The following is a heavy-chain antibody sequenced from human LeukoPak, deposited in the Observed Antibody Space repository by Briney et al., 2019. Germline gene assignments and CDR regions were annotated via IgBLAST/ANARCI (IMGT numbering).Heavy chain of an antibody. D-gene: IGHD3-22*01. J-gene: IGHJ4*02. V-gene: IGHV5-10-1*01. CDR2: IDPSDSYT. CDR3: ARHSNYYDSSGYYLVDY. Sequence: GESLKISCKSSGYSFTSYWISWVRQMPGKGLEWMGRIDPSDSYTNYSPSFQGHVTISADKSISTAYLQWSSLKASDTAMFYCARHSNYYDSSGYYLVDYWGQGTLVTVSS. CDR1: GYSFTSYW.